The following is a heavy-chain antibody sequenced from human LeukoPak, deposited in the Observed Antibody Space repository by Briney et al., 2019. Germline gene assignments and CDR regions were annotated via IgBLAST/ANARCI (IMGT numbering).Heavy chain of an antibody. CDR3: ARALLWLGELLGTDY. CDR1: GFTFSSYA. V-gene: IGHV3-30*04. J-gene: IGHJ4*02. D-gene: IGHD3-10*01. CDR2: ISFDGSNK. Sequence: GGSLRLSCAASGFTFSSYAMHWVRQAPGKGLEWVAFISFDGSNKYYADSVKGRFTISRDNSKNTLYLQMNSLRAEDTAVYYCARALLWLGELLGTDYWGQGTLVTVSS.